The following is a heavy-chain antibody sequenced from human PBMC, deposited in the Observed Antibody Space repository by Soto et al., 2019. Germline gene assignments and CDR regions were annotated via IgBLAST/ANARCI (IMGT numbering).Heavy chain of an antibody. D-gene: IGHD2-8*01. V-gene: IGHV3-7*01. CDR1: GFTFGSYW. CDR2: IKMDGSEK. Sequence: EVQLVESGGGLVQPGGSLRLSCAASGFTFGSYWMSWVRQAPGKGLEWLATIKMDGSEKKYVDSVKGRVTMCRDNATISLYLEINRLRPEDTAFYYCAIETRYGTAACVNHAVGYWCQGTLVTVPS. CDR3: AIETRYGTAACVNHAVGY. J-gene: IGHJ4*02.